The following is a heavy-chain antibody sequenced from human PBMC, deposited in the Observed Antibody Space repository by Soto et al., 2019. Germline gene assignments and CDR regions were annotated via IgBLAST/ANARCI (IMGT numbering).Heavy chain of an antibody. D-gene: IGHD6-19*01. J-gene: IGHJ4*02. CDR3: VREGIAVAGPFDY. Sequence: PVGSLRLSCAASGFIFRTYEMNWVRQAPGKGLEWVSYISSSDNTTYYADSVKGRFTVSRDNAKNSLYLQMNSLRADDTAVYYCVREGIAVAGPFDYWGQGTLVTVSS. CDR1: GFIFRTYE. V-gene: IGHV3-48*03. CDR2: ISSSDNTT.